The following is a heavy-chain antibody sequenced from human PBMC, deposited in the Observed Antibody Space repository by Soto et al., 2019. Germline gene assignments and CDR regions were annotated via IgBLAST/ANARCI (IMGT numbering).Heavy chain of an antibody. CDR1: GGSLTTSVDY. V-gene: IGHV4-31*03. J-gene: IGHJ5*02. Sequence: LSLTCTVSGGSLTTSVDYWSWIRQHPGQGLEWIGYISHSGITEYNPSLKSRLTLSIDTSKNQFSLEMNSVTAADTAVYFCGRVSHDYYYGWFDPWVQGSPFTVSS. CDR2: ISHSGIT. D-gene: IGHD1-26*01. CDR3: GRVSHDYYYGWFDP.